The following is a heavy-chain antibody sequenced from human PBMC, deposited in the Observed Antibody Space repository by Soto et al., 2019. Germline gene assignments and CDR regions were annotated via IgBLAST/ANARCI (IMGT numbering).Heavy chain of an antibody. CDR1: GDSISIPSYY. CDR2: IHYSGST. J-gene: IGHJ4*02. V-gene: IGHV4-39*01. D-gene: IGHD2-15*01. CDR3: ASTKDETLYFDY. Sequence: QLQLQESGPGLVKPSETLSLTCTVSGDSISIPSYYWGWVRQPPGKGLEWIGSIHYSGSTHYNPSLQSRVTISGDAAKKQFSLTLRSVTAADTAVYDCASTKDETLYFDYWGQGTLVTVSS.